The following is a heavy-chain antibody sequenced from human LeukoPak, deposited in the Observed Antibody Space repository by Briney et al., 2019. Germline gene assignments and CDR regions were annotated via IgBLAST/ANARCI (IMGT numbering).Heavy chain of an antibody. J-gene: IGHJ5*02. V-gene: IGHV4-59*01. Sequence: SETLSLTCTVSGGSISSYYWSWIRQPPEKGLEWIGYIYYSGSTNYNPSLKSRVTISVDTSKNQFSLKLSSVTAAHTAVYYCARTSMVRGHKLFHPLGQGTLVTGSS. CDR2: IYYSGST. D-gene: IGHD3-10*01. CDR3: ARTSMVRGHKLFHP. CDR1: GGSISSYY.